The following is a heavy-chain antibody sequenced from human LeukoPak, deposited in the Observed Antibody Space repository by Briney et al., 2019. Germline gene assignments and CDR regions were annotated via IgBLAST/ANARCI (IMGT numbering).Heavy chain of an antibody. D-gene: IGHD3-22*01. J-gene: IGHJ5*02. Sequence: PSETLSLTCTVSGGSISSYYWSWIRQPPGKGLEWIGYIYYSGSTNYNPSLKSRVTISVDTSKNQFSLKLSSVTAADTAVYYCARSRDSSGYYEVYWFDPWGQGTLVTVSS. CDR1: GGSISSYY. V-gene: IGHV4-59*01. CDR2: IYYSGST. CDR3: ARSRDSSGYYEVYWFDP.